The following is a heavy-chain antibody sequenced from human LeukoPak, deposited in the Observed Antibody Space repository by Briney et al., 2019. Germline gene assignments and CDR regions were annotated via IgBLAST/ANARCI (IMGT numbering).Heavy chain of an antibody. J-gene: IGHJ4*02. CDR2: IWYDGSNK. CDR3: ARDPDHHFDY. V-gene: IGHV3-33*01. Sequence: GRSLRLSCAASGFTFSSYGMHWVRQAPGKGLEWVAVIWYDGSNKDYADSVKGRFTISRDNSKDTLYLQMNSLRAEDTAVYYCARDPDHHFDYWGQGTLVTVSS. CDR1: GFTFSSYG.